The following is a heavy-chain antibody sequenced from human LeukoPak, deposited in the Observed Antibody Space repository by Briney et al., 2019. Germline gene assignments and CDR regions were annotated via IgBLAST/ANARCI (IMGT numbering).Heavy chain of an antibody. CDR3: ARTTVTTSYWFDP. Sequence: SETLSLTCAVSGGSISSGGYSWSWIRQPPGKGLEWIGYIYHSGSTYYNPPLKSRVTISVDRSKNQLSLKLSSVTAADTAVYYCARTTVTTSYWFDPWGQGTLVTVSS. CDR2: IYHSGST. CDR1: GGSISSGGYS. J-gene: IGHJ5*02. V-gene: IGHV4-30-2*01. D-gene: IGHD4-17*01.